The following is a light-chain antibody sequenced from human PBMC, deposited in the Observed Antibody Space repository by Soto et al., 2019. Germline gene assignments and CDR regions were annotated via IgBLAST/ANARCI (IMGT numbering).Light chain of an antibody. CDR2: AAS. Sequence: DIQMTQSPSSLSASVGDRVTITCRASQGISNYLAWYQQKPGKVPKLLIYAASTLQSVVPSRFSGSGSGPDFTLIISSLQPEDVAAYYCQKYNNAPWTFGQGTKVELK. V-gene: IGKV1-27*01. CDR3: QKYNNAPWT. CDR1: QGISNY. J-gene: IGKJ1*01.